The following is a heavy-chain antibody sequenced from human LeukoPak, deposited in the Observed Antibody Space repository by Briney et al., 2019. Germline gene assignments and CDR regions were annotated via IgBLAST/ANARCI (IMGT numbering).Heavy chain of an antibody. CDR2: INPNSGGT. V-gene: IGHV1-2*02. D-gene: IGHD2-15*01. CDR1: VYTFTAYY. J-gene: IGHJ4*02. CDR3: ARLGGGGTWGDF. Sequence: ASVKVSCKASVYTFTAYYMHWVRQAPGQGLECMGWINPNSGGTNYAQKFQGRVTMTRDTSITTVYMELSGLRSDDTAVYYCARLGGGGTWGDFWGQGTLVSVSS.